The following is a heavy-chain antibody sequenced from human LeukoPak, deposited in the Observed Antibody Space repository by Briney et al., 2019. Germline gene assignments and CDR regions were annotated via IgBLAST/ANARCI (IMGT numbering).Heavy chain of an antibody. V-gene: IGHV5-51*01. Sequence: GESLKISCKGSGYSFTSYWIGWVRQMPEKGLEWMGIIYPGDSDTRYSPSFQGQVTISADKSISTAYLQWSSLKASDTAMYYCARPYCSSTSCYGWFDPWGQGTLVTVSS. J-gene: IGHJ5*02. D-gene: IGHD2-2*01. CDR3: ARPYCSSTSCYGWFDP. CDR1: GYSFTSYW. CDR2: IYPGDSDT.